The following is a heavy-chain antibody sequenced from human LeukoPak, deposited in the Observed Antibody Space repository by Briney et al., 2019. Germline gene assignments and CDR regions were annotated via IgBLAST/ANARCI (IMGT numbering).Heavy chain of an antibody. J-gene: IGHJ4*02. V-gene: IGHV1-18*01. Sequence: ASVKVSCKTSGYIFTDNGISWVRQAPGEGLEWMGWISADSGNTKYAQRFQGRVAMTTETSSSTVYMELRSLRSDDTAVYYCARDKDYRFDYWGQGILVTV. D-gene: IGHD3-16*01. CDR3: ARDKDYRFDY. CDR1: GYIFTDNG. CDR2: ISADSGNT.